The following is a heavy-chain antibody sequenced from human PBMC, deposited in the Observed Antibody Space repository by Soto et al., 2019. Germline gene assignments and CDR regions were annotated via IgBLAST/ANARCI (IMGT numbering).Heavy chain of an antibody. CDR3: ARPLGYCSGGSCYGDPYWYFDL. J-gene: IGHJ2*01. V-gene: IGHV4-39*01. CDR2: IYYSGST. Sequence: QLQLQESGPGLVKPSETLSLTCTVSGGSISSSSYYWGWIRQPPGKGLEWIGSIYYSGSTYYNPSLKSRVTISVDTSKNQFSLKLSSVTAADTAVYYCARPLGYCSGGSCYGDPYWYFDLWGRGTLVTVSS. D-gene: IGHD2-15*01. CDR1: GGSISSSSYY.